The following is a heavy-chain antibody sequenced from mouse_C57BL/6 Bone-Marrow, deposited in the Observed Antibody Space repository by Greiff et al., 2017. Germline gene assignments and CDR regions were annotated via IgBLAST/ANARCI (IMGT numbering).Heavy chain of an antibody. CDR3: ARSGYGNSAFAY. CDR2: INPSSGYT. CDR1: GYTFTSYW. D-gene: IGHD2-1*01. Sequence: VQLVESGAELAKPGASVKLSCKASGYTFTSYWMHWVKQRPGQGLEWIGYINPSSGYTKYNQKFKGKATLTADKSSSTAYMQLSSLTYEDSAVYCCARSGYGNSAFAYWGQGTLVTVSA. J-gene: IGHJ3*01. V-gene: IGHV1-7*01.